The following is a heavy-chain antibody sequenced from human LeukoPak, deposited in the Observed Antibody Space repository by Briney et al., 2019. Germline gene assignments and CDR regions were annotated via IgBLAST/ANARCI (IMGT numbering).Heavy chain of an antibody. CDR2: IFYNGGV. CDR1: GDSMSSGGYL. CDR3: ARLTCTGSSCSGGGAFDV. D-gene: IGHD2-2*01. J-gene: IGHJ3*01. V-gene: IGHV4-31*03. Sequence: SETLSLTCSVSGDSMSSGGYLWTWIRQNPGKGLEWIGYIFYNGGVYYSPSLQSRLTISVDTSQKQFSLKMSSAKAADTAVYFCARLTCTGSSCSGGGAFDVWGQGTVVTVSS.